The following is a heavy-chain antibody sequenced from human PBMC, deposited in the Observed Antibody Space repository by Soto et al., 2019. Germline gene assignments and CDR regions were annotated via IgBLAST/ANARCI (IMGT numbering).Heavy chain of an antibody. CDR1: GGTFSSYA. D-gene: IGHD4-17*01. Sequence: VASVKVSCKASGGTFSSYAISWVRQAPGQGLEWMGGIIPIFGTANYAQKFQGRVTITADESTSTAYMELNSLRAEDTAVYYCARGGHDYGDYEGSYGMDVWGQGTTVTVS. CDR3: ARGGHDYGDYEGSYGMDV. CDR2: IIPIFGTA. J-gene: IGHJ6*02. V-gene: IGHV1-69*13.